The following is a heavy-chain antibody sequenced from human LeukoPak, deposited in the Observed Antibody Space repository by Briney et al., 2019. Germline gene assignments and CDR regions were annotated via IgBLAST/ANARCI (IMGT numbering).Heavy chain of an antibody. CDR1: GYTFTSYG. J-gene: IGHJ3*02. CDR2: ISAYNGNT. CDR3: ARGRFLEWRGDAFDI. Sequence: ASVKVSCKASGYTFTSYGISWVRQAPGQGLEWMGWISAYNGNTNYAQKLQGRVTMTTDTSTSTAYMELRSLRSDDTAVYYCARGRFLEWRGDAFDIWGQGTMVTVSS. D-gene: IGHD3-3*01. V-gene: IGHV1-18*01.